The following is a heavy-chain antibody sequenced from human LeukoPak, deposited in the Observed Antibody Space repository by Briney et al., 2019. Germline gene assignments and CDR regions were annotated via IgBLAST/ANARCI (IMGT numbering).Heavy chain of an antibody. V-gene: IGHV3-7*01. CDR2: MKQDGSEK. CDR1: GLYFSNYW. D-gene: IGHD5-12*01. Sequence: PGGSLRLSCAVSGLYFSNYWMSWVRQAPGKGLEWVANMKQDGSEKYFVDSVRGRFTISRDNGKNSLYLQMNSLRVEDTAVYYWAKDAENPGYVLLDYWGQETQVTFSS. CDR3: AKDAENPGYVLLDY. J-gene: IGHJ4*02.